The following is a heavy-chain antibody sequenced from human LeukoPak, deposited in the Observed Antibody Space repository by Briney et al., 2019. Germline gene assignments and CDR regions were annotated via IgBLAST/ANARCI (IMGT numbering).Heavy chain of an antibody. J-gene: IGHJ5*02. V-gene: IGHV1-69*05. Sequence: ASVKVSCKASGGTFSSYAISWVRQAPGQGLEWMGGIIPIFGTANYAQKFQGRVTITTDESTSTAYMELSSLRSEDTAVYYCASSPSLDWLLYWFDPWGRGTLVTVSS. CDR1: GGTFSSYA. D-gene: IGHD3-9*01. CDR3: ASSPSLDWLLYWFDP. CDR2: IIPIFGTA.